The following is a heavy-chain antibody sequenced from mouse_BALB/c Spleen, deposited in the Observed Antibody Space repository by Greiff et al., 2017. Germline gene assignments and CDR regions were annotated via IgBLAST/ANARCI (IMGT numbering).Heavy chain of an antibody. V-gene: IGHV3-2*02. Sequence: VQLQQSGPGLVKPSQSLSLTCTVTGYSITSDYAWNWIRQFPGNKLEWMGYISYSGSTSYNPSLKSRISITRDTSKNQFFLQLNSVTTEDTATYYCARIPRRYDGYFDVWGAGTTVTVSS. CDR1: GYSITSDYA. CDR2: ISYSGST. D-gene: IGHD2-14*01. CDR3: ARIPRRYDGYFDV. J-gene: IGHJ1*01.